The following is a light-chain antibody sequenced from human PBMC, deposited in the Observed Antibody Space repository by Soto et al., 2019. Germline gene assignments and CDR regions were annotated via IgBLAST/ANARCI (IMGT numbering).Light chain of an antibody. CDR3: QQYYNSPIT. CDR1: QSVLYRSDNKNY. CDR2: WAS. Sequence: DIVMTQSPDSLTVSLGERATINCKSSQSVLYRSDNKNYLAWYQQKPGQPPKLLIHWASIRESGVPDRLSGSESVTDFTLTISSLQAEDVAVYYFQQYYNSPITFGQGTRLEI. J-gene: IGKJ5*01. V-gene: IGKV4-1*01.